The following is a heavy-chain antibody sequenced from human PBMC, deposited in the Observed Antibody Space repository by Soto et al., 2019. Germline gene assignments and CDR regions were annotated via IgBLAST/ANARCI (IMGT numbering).Heavy chain of an antibody. V-gene: IGHV4-31*03. CDR2: INYSGST. Sequence: QVQLQESGPGLVKPSQTLSLTCTVSGGSISSGGYYWSWIRQHPGKGLEWIGYINYSGSTYYNPSLKSRVTISVDTSNNQFALKLSTVTAADTAVYYCARGMTTVTETAAWFDPWGQGTLVTVSS. CDR1: GGSISSGGYY. J-gene: IGHJ5*02. CDR3: ARGMTTVTETAAWFDP. D-gene: IGHD4-17*01.